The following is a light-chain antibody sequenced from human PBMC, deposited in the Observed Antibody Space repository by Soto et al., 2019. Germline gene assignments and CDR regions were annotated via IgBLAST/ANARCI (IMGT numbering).Light chain of an antibody. J-gene: IGKJ2*01. Sequence: EIVLTQSPGTLSLSPGERATLSCRASQSVSSSYLAWYQQKPGQAPRLLIYGASSRATGIPDRFSGSGSGPDFTLTISRLEPEDFAVYYCQQYGSSPHTFGQGTKLQI. CDR2: GAS. CDR1: QSVSSSY. CDR3: QQYGSSPHT. V-gene: IGKV3-20*01.